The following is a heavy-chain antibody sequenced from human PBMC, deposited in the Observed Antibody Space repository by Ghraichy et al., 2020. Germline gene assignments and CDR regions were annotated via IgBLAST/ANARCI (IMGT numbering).Heavy chain of an antibody. D-gene: IGHD3-22*01. CDR2: ISGSGGST. Sequence: GESLNISCAASGFAFSSYAMSWVRQAPGKGLEWVSAISGSGGSTYYADSVKGRFTISRDNSKNTLYLQMNSLRAEDTAIYYCAKDYYDSSGYYYGRAFDIWGQGTMVTVSS. V-gene: IGHV3-23*01. J-gene: IGHJ3*02. CDR1: GFAFSSYA. CDR3: AKDYYDSSGYYYGRAFDI.